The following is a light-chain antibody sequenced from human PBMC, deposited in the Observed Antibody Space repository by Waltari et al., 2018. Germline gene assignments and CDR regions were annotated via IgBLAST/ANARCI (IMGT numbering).Light chain of an antibody. CDR2: GAS. V-gene: IGKV1-16*01. Sequence: DIQMTQSPSSLSAFVGDRVTFTCRASQGISNFLAWFQQKPGKAPKSLIYGASTLQSGVPSRFSGNGSGTDFTLTITSLQPEDFATYYCKHYHSYPYTFGGGTKVEIK. CDR1: QGISNF. J-gene: IGKJ4*01. CDR3: KHYHSYPYT.